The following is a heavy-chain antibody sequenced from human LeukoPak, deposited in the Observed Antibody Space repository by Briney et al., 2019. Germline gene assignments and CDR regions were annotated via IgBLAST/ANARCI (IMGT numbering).Heavy chain of an antibody. Sequence: PGGSLRLSCVASGLSVSSNDMSWVRQAPGKGPEWVSVIYRDGSTFHADSVQGRFTISRDNFKNMLYLQMNSLRAEDTAVYFCARGSASSGWYVFNYWGQGTLVTVSS. J-gene: IGHJ4*02. CDR3: ARGSASSGWYVFNY. CDR1: GLSVSSND. CDR2: IYRDGST. V-gene: IGHV3-53*01. D-gene: IGHD6-19*01.